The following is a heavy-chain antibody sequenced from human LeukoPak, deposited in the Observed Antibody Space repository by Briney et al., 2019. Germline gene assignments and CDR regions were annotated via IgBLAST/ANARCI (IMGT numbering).Heavy chain of an antibody. V-gene: IGHV4-39*07. CDR1: GGSISSSSYY. J-gene: IGHJ6*03. CDR2: IYYSGST. D-gene: IGHD3-10*01. CDR3: ARGVGELLSYYYYYYMDV. Sequence: SETLSLTCTVSGGSISSSSYYWGWIRQPPGKGLEWIGSIYYSGSTYHNPSLKSRVTISVDTSKNQFSLKLSSVTAADTAGYYCARGVGELLSYYYYYYMDVWGKGTTVTISS.